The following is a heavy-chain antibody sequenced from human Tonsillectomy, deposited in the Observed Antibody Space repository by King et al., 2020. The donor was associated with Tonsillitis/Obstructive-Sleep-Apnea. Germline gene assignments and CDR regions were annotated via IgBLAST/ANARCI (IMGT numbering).Heavy chain of an antibody. CDR2: ISTSSGYT. D-gene: IGHD6-13*01. CDR3: ASSFRSIRGPQAAAGRYYFYYYMDV. V-gene: IGHV3-11*05. Sequence: VQLVESGGGLVKPGGSLRLSCAASGFTFSDYYMSWIRQAPGKGLEWVSYISTSSGYTNYADSVKGRFTISRDNAKNSLYLQMNSLRAEDTAVYYRASSFRSIRGPQAAAGRYYFYYYMDVWGEGTTVTVSS. J-gene: IGHJ6*03. CDR1: GFTFSDYY.